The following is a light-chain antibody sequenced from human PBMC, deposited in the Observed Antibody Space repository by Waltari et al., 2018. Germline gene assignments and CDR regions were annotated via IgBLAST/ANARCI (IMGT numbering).Light chain of an antibody. Sequence: DIQMTQSPSSLSASVGDRVTIPGRASQSISSYLNWYQQKPGKAPKLLIYAASSLQSGVPSRFSGSGSGTDFTLTISSLQPEDFATYYCQQSYSTPYTFGQGTKLEIK. CDR3: QQSYSTPYT. CDR2: AAS. V-gene: IGKV1-39*01. J-gene: IGKJ2*01. CDR1: QSISSY.